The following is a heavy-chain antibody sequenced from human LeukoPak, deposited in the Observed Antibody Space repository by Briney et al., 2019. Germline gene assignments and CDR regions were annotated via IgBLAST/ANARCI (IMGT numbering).Heavy chain of an antibody. Sequence: SETLSLTCAVYGESLSGYHWSWIRQPPGNGLEWIGEINYSGSTNYNPSLKSRVTISLDTSENQFSLKLSSVTAADTAIYYCARGNLEWAAGTRWFDPWGQGTLVTVSS. CDR3: ARGNLEWAAGTRWFDP. D-gene: IGHD6-13*01. J-gene: IGHJ5*02. V-gene: IGHV4-34*01. CDR1: GESLSGYH. CDR2: INYSGST.